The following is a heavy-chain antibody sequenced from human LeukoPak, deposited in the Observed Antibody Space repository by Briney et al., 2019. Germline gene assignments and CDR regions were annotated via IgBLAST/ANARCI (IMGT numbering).Heavy chain of an antibody. V-gene: IGHV3-7*01. Sequence: GGSLRLSCAASGFTFSSYWMSWVRQAPGKGLEWVANIKQDGSEKYYVDSVKGRFTISRDNAKNSLYLQMNSLRAEDTAVYYCAREGAGLQDAFDIWGQGTMVTVSS. CDR2: IKQDGSEK. CDR1: GFTFSSYW. D-gene: IGHD4-11*01. CDR3: AREGAGLQDAFDI. J-gene: IGHJ3*02.